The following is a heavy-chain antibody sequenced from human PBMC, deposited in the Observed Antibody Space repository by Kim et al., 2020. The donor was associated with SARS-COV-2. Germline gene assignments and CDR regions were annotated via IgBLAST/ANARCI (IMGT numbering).Heavy chain of an antibody. CDR3: ARDFEYSSSWSTAEYFQH. V-gene: IGHV1-2*02. D-gene: IGHD6-13*01. Sequence: ASVKVSCKASGYTFTGYYMHWVRQAPGQGLEWMGWINPNSGGTNYAQKFQGRVTMTRDTSISTAYMELSRLRSDDTAVYYCARDFEYSSSWSTAEYFQHWGQGTLVTVSS. J-gene: IGHJ1*01. CDR1: GYTFTGYY. CDR2: INPNSGGT.